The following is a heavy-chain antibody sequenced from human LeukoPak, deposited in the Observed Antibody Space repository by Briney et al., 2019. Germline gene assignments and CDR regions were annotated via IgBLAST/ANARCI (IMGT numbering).Heavy chain of an antibody. CDR1: GGTFSSYA. CDR2: IIPIFGTA. CDR3: AGSPDVVVTAMIDY. J-gene: IGHJ4*02. D-gene: IGHD2-21*02. Sequence: GASVKVSCKASGGTFSSYAISWVRQAPGQGLEWMGGIIPIFGTANYAQKFQGRVTITADKSTSTAYMELSSLRSDDTAVYYCAGSPDVVVTAMIDYWGQGTLVTVSS. V-gene: IGHV1-69*06.